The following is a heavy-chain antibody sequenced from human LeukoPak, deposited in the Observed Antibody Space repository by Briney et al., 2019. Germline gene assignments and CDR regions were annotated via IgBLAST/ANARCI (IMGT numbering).Heavy chain of an antibody. D-gene: IGHD2-15*01. CDR2: EYYSGST. Sequence: SDTLSLTCTLSGDSICIHYWSWMRHPPGGALECIGYEYYSGSTNYNPSLKSRATMSVDTSKKLFFLKLSSVTAADTAVYYCARGGVVDCGSMRCSQGDWFDPWGQGTLVTVSS. J-gene: IGHJ5*02. CDR1: GDSICIHY. V-gene: IGHV4-59*08. CDR3: ARGGVVDCGSMRCSQGDWFDP.